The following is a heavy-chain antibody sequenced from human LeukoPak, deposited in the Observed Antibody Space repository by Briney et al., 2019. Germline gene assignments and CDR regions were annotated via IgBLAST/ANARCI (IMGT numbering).Heavy chain of an antibody. V-gene: IGHV4-59*01. CDR2: IYYSGST. CDR1: GGSISSYY. CDR3: ARFTTVTTKNYYYYGMDV. J-gene: IGHJ6*02. D-gene: IGHD4-17*01. Sequence: KTSETLSPTCTVSGGSISSYYWSWIRQPPGKGLEWIGYIYYSGSTNYNPSLKSRVTISVDTSKNQFSLKLSSVTAADTAVYYCARFTTVTTKNYYYYGMDVWGQGTTVTVSS.